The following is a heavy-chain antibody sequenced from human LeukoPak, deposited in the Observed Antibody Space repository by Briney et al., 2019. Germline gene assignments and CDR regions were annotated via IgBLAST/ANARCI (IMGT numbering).Heavy chain of an antibody. V-gene: IGHV3-21*01. Sequence: PGGSLRLSCAASGFTFSSYSMDWARQAPGKGLEWVSSISSSSSYIYYADSVKGRFTISRDNAKNSLYLQMNSLRAEDTAVYYCARKPLSTAASRSDAFDIWGQGTMVTVSS. J-gene: IGHJ3*02. CDR3: ARKPLSTAASRSDAFDI. CDR2: ISSSSSYI. CDR1: GFTFSSYS. D-gene: IGHD6-6*01.